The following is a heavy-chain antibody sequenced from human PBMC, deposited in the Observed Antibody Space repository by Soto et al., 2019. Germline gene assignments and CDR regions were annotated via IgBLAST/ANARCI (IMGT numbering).Heavy chain of an antibody. Sequence: ASVKVSCKASGYTFTSYAMHWVRQAPGQRLEWMGWINAGNGNTKYSQKFQGRVTITRDTSASTAYMELSSLRSEDTAVYYCARDGDDILSPNNWFDPWGQGTLVTVSS. CDR2: INAGNGNT. CDR3: ARDGDDILSPNNWFDP. J-gene: IGHJ5*02. CDR1: GYTFTSYA. D-gene: IGHD3-9*01. V-gene: IGHV1-3*01.